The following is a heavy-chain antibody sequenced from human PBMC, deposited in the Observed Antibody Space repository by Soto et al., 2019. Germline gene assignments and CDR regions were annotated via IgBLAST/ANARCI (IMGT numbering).Heavy chain of an antibody. CDR1: GYTFSSYG. Sequence: QVQLVQSGAEVKKPGASVNVSCKASGYTFSSYGISWVRQAPGQGLEWMGWISGYNGNTDYAQNLQGRVTMTTDTSTSTAYMELRSLRSDDTAVYYCARARGQWLVTTEYDCWGQGTLVTVSS. CDR3: ARARGQWLVTTEYDC. D-gene: IGHD6-19*01. J-gene: IGHJ4*02. V-gene: IGHV1-18*01. CDR2: ISGYNGNT.